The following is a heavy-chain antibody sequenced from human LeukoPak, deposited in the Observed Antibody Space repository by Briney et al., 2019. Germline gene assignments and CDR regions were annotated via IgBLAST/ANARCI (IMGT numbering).Heavy chain of an antibody. V-gene: IGHV4-59*01. D-gene: IGHD6-13*01. CDR3: ARDNCIAAAGSGVDY. Sequence: SETLSLTCTVSGGSISSYYWSWIRQPPGKGLEWIGYIYYSGSTNYNPSLKSRVTISVDTSKNQFSLKLSSVTAADTAVYYCARDNCIAAAGSGVDYWGQGTLVTVSS. CDR1: GGSISSYY. J-gene: IGHJ4*02. CDR2: IYYSGST.